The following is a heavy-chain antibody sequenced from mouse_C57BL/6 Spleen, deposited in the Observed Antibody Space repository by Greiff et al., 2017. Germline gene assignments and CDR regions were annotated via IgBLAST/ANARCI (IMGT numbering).Heavy chain of an antibody. Sequence: QVQLQQPGAELVRPGSSVKLSCKASGYTFTSYWMPWVKQRPIQGLEWIGNIDPSDSETHYNQKFKDKATSPIDKSSSTAYMQLSSLTSEDSAVDYCARRADYVYDFDYWGQGTTLTVSS. CDR1: GYTFTSYW. CDR2: IDPSDSET. CDR3: ARRADYVYDFDY. D-gene: IGHD2-4*01. V-gene: IGHV1-52*01. J-gene: IGHJ2*01.